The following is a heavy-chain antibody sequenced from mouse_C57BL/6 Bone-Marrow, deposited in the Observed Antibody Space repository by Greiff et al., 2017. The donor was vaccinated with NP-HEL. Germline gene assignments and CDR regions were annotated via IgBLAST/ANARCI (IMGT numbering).Heavy chain of an antibody. CDR2: INPNNGGT. Sequence: EVQLQQSGPELVKPGASVKISCKASGYTFTDYYMNWVKQSHGKSLEWIGDINPNNGGTSYNQKFKGKATLTVDKSSSTAYMELRSLTSEDSAVYYCARFITTVVPFAYWGQGTLVTVSA. CDR3: ARFITTVVPFAY. V-gene: IGHV1-26*01. J-gene: IGHJ3*01. CDR1: GYTFTDYY. D-gene: IGHD1-1*01.